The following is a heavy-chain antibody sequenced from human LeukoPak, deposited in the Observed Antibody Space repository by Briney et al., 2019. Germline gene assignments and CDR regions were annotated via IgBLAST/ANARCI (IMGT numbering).Heavy chain of an antibody. CDR3: ARVRFLEWLLDS. Sequence: ASVKVSCMASGYTFTGYYMHWVRQAPGQGLEWMGWINPNSGGTNYAQKFQGRVTMTRDTSISTAYMELSRLRSDDTAVYYCARVRFLEWLLDSWGQGTLVTVSS. J-gene: IGHJ5*02. V-gene: IGHV1-2*02. CDR2: INPNSGGT. D-gene: IGHD3-3*01. CDR1: GYTFTGYY.